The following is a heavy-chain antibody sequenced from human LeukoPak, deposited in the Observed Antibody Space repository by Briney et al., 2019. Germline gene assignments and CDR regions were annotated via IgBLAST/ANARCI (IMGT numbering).Heavy chain of an antibody. CDR3: ARETSNRYMDV. J-gene: IGHJ6*03. Sequence: GASVKVSCKASGYTFTGYYMHWVRQAPGQGLEWMGWINPNSGGTNYAQKFQGRVTMTRNTSISTAYMELSSLRSEDTAVYYCARETSNRYMDVWGKGTTVTISS. V-gene: IGHV1-2*02. CDR2: INPNSGGT. CDR1: GYTFTGYY. D-gene: IGHD1-14*01.